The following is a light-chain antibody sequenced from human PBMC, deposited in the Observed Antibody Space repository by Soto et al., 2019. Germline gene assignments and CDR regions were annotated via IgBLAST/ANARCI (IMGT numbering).Light chain of an antibody. V-gene: IGKV1-5*03. J-gene: IGKJ1*01. Sequence: DIQMTQSPSTLSGSVGDRVTITCRASQTISSWLAWYQHKPGKAPKLLIYKASTLKSGVPSRFSGSGSGTEFTLTISSLQPDDFATYYCQHYNCYSEAFGQGTKVDI. CDR2: KAS. CDR3: QHYNCYSEA. CDR1: QTISSW.